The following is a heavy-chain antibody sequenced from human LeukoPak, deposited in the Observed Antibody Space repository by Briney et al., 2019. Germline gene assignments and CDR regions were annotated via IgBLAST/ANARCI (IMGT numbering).Heavy chain of an antibody. CDR1: GFTFSSYA. Sequence: GGSLRLSCAASGFTFSSYAMSWVRQAPGKGLGWVSAINGGGDSTYYADSVKGRFTISRDNSKNTLYLQMNGLRAEDTAVYYCAKRIAAAPLGFDPWGQGTLVTVSS. J-gene: IGHJ5*02. CDR3: AKRIAAAPLGFDP. D-gene: IGHD6-13*01. V-gene: IGHV3-23*01. CDR2: INGGGDST.